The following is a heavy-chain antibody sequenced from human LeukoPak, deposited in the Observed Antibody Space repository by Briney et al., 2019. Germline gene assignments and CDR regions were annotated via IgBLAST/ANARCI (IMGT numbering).Heavy chain of an antibody. CDR2: INHSGST. D-gene: IGHD6-19*01. CDR1: GGSFSGYY. CDR3: ATAPPSSDLNWFDP. J-gene: IGHJ5*02. V-gene: IGHV4-34*01. Sequence: PSETLSLTCAVYGGSFSGYYWSWIRQPPGKGLEWIGEINHSGSTNYNPSLKSRVTISVDTSKNQFSLKLSSVTAADTAVYYCATAPPSSDLNWFDPWGQGTLVTVSS.